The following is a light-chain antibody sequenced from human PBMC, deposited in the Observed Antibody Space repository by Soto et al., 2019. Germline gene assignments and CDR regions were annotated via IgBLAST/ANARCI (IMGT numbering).Light chain of an antibody. J-gene: IGKJ1*01. CDR2: DAS. CDR3: QQYNSHSL. CDR1: QSISSW. Sequence: DIPMTQSPSTVSASVRDRVTITCRASQSISSWLAWYQQKPGKAPKVLIYDASTLKSGVPSRFSGSGSGTEFTLTISSLQPDDFATYYCQQYNSHSLFGQGTKVAI. V-gene: IGKV1-5*01.